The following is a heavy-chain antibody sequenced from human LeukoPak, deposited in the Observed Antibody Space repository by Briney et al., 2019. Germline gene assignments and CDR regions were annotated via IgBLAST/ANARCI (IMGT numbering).Heavy chain of an antibody. D-gene: IGHD2-15*01. CDR1: GYTFTSYD. V-gene: IGHV1-8*01. Sequence: ASVKVSCKASGYTFTSYDINWVRQATGQGLEWMGWMNPNSGNTGYAQKFQGRVTMTRNTSISTAYMELSSLRSEDTAAYYCAGASWVDYYYGMDVWGQGTTVTVSS. CDR2: MNPNSGNT. CDR3: AGASWVDYYYGMDV. J-gene: IGHJ6*02.